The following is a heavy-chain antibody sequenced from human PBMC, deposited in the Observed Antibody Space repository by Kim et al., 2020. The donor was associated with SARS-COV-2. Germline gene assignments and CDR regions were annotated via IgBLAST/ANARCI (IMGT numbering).Heavy chain of an antibody. CDR3: ARGVGAAAGINNYYYYGMDV. D-gene: IGHD6-13*01. CDR1: GGSISSYY. CDR2: IYYSGST. Sequence: SETLSLTCTVSGGSISSYYWSWIRQPPGKGLEWIGYIYYSGSTNYNPSLKSRVTISVDTSKNQFSLKLSSVTAADTAVYYCARGVGAAAGINNYYYYGMDVWGQGTTVTVSS. J-gene: IGHJ6*02. V-gene: IGHV4-59*01.